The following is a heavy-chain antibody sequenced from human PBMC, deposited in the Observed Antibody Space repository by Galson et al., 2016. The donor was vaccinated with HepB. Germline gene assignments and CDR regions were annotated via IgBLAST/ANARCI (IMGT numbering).Heavy chain of an antibody. V-gene: IGHV1-46*01. J-gene: IGHJ5*02. D-gene: IGHD3-3*01. CDR2: INPSGGSR. CDR1: GYTFTNYF. CDR3: ARDFLFAHDL. Sequence: SVKVSCKASGYTFTNYFMHWVRQAPGQGLAWMGMINPSGGSRSYAQKFQGRVTMTRDTSTTTVYMELSSLRSEDTAVYYCARDFLFAHDLWGPGTLVTVSS.